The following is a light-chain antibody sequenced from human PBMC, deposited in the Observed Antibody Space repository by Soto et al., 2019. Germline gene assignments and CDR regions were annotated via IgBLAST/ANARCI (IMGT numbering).Light chain of an antibody. CDR1: QSVGDY. J-gene: IGKJ4*01. Sequence: EIVLTQSPATLSLSPGERATLSCRASQSVGDYLGWYQQKPGQAPRLLIYDASQRATGVPARFSASGSGTDFTLTISSLEPEDFAIYYCQQYNNWPLTFGGGTKVDIK. V-gene: IGKV3-11*01. CDR2: DAS. CDR3: QQYNNWPLT.